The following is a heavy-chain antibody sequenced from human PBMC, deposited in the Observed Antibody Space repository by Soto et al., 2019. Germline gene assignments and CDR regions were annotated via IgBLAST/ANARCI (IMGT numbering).Heavy chain of an antibody. V-gene: IGHV3-30*18. CDR2: ISYDGSKK. CDR3: AKDGVVGSTQIIYYFDY. J-gene: IGHJ4*02. D-gene: IGHD2-2*01. Sequence: QVQLVESGGGVVQSGRSLRLSCVASGFTFSSYGMHWVRQAPGKGLEWVAFISYDGSKKYYGGSVKGRFTISSDNSKNTVYLQMDSLRAEDTAVYYCAKDGVVGSTQIIYYFDYWGQGNLVTVSS. CDR1: GFTFSSYG.